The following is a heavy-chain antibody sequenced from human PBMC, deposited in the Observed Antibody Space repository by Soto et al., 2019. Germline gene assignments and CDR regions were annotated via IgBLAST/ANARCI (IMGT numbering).Heavy chain of an antibody. CDR3: VKALRYFDWLPDFDY. V-gene: IGHV3-64D*06. CDR2: ISSNGGXT. CDR1: GFTFSSYA. D-gene: IGHD3-9*01. J-gene: IGHJ4*02. Sequence: PGGSLRLSCSASGFTFSSYAMHWVRQAPGKGLEYVSAISSNGGXTXXXXPVKGRFTISRDNSKNTLYLQMSSLRAEDTAVYYCVKALRYFDWLPDFDYWGQGTLVTVSS.